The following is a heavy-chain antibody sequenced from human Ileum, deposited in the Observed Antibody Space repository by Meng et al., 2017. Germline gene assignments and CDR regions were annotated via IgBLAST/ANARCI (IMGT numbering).Heavy chain of an antibody. CDR1: GVSISSNVNY. CDR3: ARNDLAFWYFDL. CDR2: MYYSGST. V-gene: IGHV4-31*01. J-gene: IGHJ2*01. D-gene: IGHD3-3*01. Sequence: QVQLQESGPGLVSPSQTLSLTCILSGVSISSNVNYWSWIRQHPGKGLEWLGYMYYSGSTYYNPSINTPITISLDTSKNQFSLRLDSVTAADTAVHFCARNDLAFWYFDLWGRGTLVTVSS.